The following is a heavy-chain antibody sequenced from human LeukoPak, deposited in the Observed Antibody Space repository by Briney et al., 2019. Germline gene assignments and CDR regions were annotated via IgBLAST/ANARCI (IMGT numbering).Heavy chain of an antibody. CDR3: TRDTGTTGEVKFDP. J-gene: IGHJ5*02. D-gene: IGHD4-17*01. V-gene: IGHV4-4*07. CDR2: IYTSGST. Sequence: SETLSLTCTVSGNSFGDYYWSWIRQPTGKGLEWIGRIYTSGSTTYNPSLKSRVTMSVDTSKSQFSLNLMSVTAADTAVYYCTRDTGTTGEVKFDPWGQGTLVTVSS. CDR1: GNSFGDYY.